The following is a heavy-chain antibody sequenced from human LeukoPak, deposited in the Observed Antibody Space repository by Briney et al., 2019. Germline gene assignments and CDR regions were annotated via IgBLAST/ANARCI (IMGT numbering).Heavy chain of an antibody. D-gene: IGHD3-3*01. CDR2: ISTSGGST. CDR3: AKDSGKRTIPREIFDY. J-gene: IGHJ4*02. Sequence: GGSLRLSCATSGFTFSIYAMTWVRQAPGKGLEWVSTISTSGGSTYYVDSVKGRFTLSRDNSKNTLYLHMNSLRAEDTAVYYCAKDSGKRTIPREIFDYWGQGTLVTVSS. V-gene: IGHV3-23*01. CDR1: GFTFSIYA.